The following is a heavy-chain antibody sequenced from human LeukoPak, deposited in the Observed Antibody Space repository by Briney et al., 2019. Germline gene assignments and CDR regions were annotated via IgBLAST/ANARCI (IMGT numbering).Heavy chain of an antibody. Sequence: PAGGSLRLSCAAPGFTLNGYWMHWVRHAPGKGLVWVSRINSDGSTTSYADSVKGRFTISRDNSKNTLYLQMNSLRAEDTAVYFCAREARAGPWYWGQGTLVTVSS. V-gene: IGHV3-74*01. D-gene: IGHD6-19*01. CDR2: INSDGSTT. CDR1: GFTLNGYW. CDR3: AREARAGPWY. J-gene: IGHJ4*02.